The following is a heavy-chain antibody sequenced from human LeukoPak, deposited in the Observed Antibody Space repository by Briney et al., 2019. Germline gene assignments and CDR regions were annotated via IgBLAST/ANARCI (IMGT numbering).Heavy chain of an antibody. CDR2: IKKDGGEK. D-gene: IGHD5-24*01. V-gene: IGHV3-7*01. CDR3: ARDMGWQQFDQ. J-gene: IGHJ4*02. CDR1: GFTFSDYS. Sequence: GGSLRLSCAASGFTFSDYSMNWVRRAPGKGLERVANIKKDGGEKYYMESVKGRFTISRDNAKNSLYLQMNSLTVEDTAVYYCARDMGWQQFDQWGQGTLVTVSS.